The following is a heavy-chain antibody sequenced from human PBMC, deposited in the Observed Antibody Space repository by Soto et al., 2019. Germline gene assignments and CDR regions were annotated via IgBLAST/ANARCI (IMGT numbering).Heavy chain of an antibody. V-gene: IGHV4-31*03. CDR1: GGSISSATNY. Sequence: PSETLSLTCTVSGGSISSATNYWTWIRQHPEKGLEWIGYISRSGSTYFSPSPKRRVSISVDTSTNQFSLRLSSVTAADTAVYYCARQRPPRGPKYYSFSDFYHGVFDPWGQGTLVTVSS. J-gene: IGHJ5*02. CDR2: ISRSGST. D-gene: IGHD3-10*01. CDR3: ARQRPPRGPKYYSFSDFYHGVFDP.